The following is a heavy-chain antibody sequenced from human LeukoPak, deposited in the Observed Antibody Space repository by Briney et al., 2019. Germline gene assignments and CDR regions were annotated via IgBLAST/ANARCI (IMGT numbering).Heavy chain of an antibody. Sequence: GGSLRLSCAASGFTFSSYSMNWVRQAPGKGLEWVSSIGSSSSYIYYADSVKGRFTISRDNAKNSLYLQMNSLRAEDTAVYYCARRRRIVGATTPTYFDYWGQGTLVTVSS. CDR3: ARRRRIVGATTPTYFDY. J-gene: IGHJ4*02. D-gene: IGHD1-26*01. V-gene: IGHV3-21*01. CDR2: IGSSSSYI. CDR1: GFTFSSYS.